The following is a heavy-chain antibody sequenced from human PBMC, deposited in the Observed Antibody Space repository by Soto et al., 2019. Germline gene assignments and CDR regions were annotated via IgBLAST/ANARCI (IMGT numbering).Heavy chain of an antibody. V-gene: IGHV3-30-3*01. CDR2: ISYDGSNK. Sequence: GGSLRLSCAASGFTFSSYAMHWVRQAPGKGLEWVAVISYDGSNKYYADSVKGRFTISRDNSKNTLYLQMNSLRAEDTAVYYCARVSNDMEQLVGELDYWGQGTLVTVSS. J-gene: IGHJ4*02. CDR1: GFTFSSYA. D-gene: IGHD6-6*01. CDR3: ARVSNDMEQLVGELDY.